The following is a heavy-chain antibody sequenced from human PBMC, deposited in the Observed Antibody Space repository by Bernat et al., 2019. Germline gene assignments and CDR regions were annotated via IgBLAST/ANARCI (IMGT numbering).Heavy chain of an antibody. V-gene: IGHV4-39*01. CDR3: ATPWGGSYSGVVFDY. D-gene: IGHD1-26*01. CDR2: IYYSGST. CDR1: GGSISSSSYY. Sequence: QLQLQESGPGLVKPSETLSLTCTVSGGSISSSSYYWGWIRQPPGKGLAWIGSIYYSGSTYYNPSLKSRVTISVDTSKNQFSLKLSSVTAADTAVYYCATPWGGSYSGVVFDYWGQGTLVTVSS. J-gene: IGHJ4*02.